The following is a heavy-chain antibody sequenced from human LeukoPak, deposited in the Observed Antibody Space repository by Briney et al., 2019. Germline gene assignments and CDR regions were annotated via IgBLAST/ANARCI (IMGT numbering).Heavy chain of an antibody. V-gene: IGHV1-69*13. CDR1: GGTFSSYA. CDR2: IIPIFGTA. CDR3: ARGSTARYYYDSSGYYRGAVDY. Sequence: SVKVSCKASGGTFSSYAISWVRQAPGQGLEWMGGIIPIFGTANYAQKFQGRATITADESTSTAYMELSSLRSEDTAVYYCARGSTARYYYDSSGYYRGAVDYWGQGTLVTISS. J-gene: IGHJ4*02. D-gene: IGHD3-22*01.